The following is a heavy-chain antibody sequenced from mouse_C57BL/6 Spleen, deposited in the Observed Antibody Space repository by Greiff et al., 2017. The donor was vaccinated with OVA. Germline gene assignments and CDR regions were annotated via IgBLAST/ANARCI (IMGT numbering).Heavy chain of an antibody. CDR1: GYSFTGYY. J-gene: IGHJ2*01. CDR3: ARFNYGSSFLDY. Sequence: VQLQQSGPELVKPGASVKISCKASGYSFTGYYMHWVKQSSEKSLEWIGEINPSTGGTSYNQKFKGKATLTVDKSSSTAYMQLKSLTSEDSAVYYCARFNYGSSFLDYWGQGTTLTVSS. D-gene: IGHD1-1*01. CDR2: INPSTGGT. V-gene: IGHV1-43*01.